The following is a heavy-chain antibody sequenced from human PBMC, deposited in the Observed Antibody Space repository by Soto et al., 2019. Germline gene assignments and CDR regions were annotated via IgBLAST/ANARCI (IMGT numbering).Heavy chain of an antibody. V-gene: IGHV3-21*01. J-gene: IGHJ6*02. Sequence: GGSLRVSCAASGFTFSSYSMNWVRQAPGKGLEWVSSISSSSSYIYYADSVKGRFTISRDNAKNSLYLQMNSLRAEDTAVYYCARERRHDFWSGYPAYYYYGMDVWGQGTTVPVSS. CDR2: ISSSSSYI. D-gene: IGHD3-3*01. CDR3: ARERRHDFWSGYPAYYYYGMDV. CDR1: GFTFSSYS.